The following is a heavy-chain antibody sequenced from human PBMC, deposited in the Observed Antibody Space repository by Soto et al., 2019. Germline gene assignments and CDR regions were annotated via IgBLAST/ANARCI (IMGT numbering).Heavy chain of an antibody. D-gene: IGHD1-26*01. CDR3: ARGDSGSYGMNWFDP. J-gene: IGHJ5*02. CDR1: GGSISSSNW. Sequence: QVQLQESGPGLVKPSGTLSLTCAVSGGSISSSNWWSWVRQPPGKGLEWIGGIYHSGSTNYNPSLKSRVTISVDKSKNQFSLKLNSVTAADTAVYYCARGDSGSYGMNWFDPWGQGTLVTVSS. V-gene: IGHV4-4*02. CDR2: IYHSGST.